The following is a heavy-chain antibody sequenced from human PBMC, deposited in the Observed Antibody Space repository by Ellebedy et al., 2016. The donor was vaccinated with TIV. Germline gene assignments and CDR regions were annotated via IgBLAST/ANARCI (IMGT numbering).Heavy chain of an antibody. J-gene: IGHJ4*02. CDR1: GYTFSNYA. CDR3: ARVIQAGYSGYHFDY. Sequence: GESLKISCAASGYTFSNYAVSWVRQAPGKGLEWVSTISVDADSTYYAGSVKGRFTISRDNSHAILQMNSLRAEDTAVYYCARVIQAGYSGYHFDYWGQGILVTVSS. CDR2: ISVDADST. D-gene: IGHD5-12*01. V-gene: IGHV3-23*01.